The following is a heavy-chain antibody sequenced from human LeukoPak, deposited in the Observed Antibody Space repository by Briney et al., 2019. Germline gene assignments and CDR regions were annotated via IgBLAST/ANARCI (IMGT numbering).Heavy chain of an antibody. V-gene: IGHV4-59*01. J-gene: IGHJ6*02. CDR1: GGSISSYY. Sequence: SETLSLTCTVSGGSISSYYWSWIRQPPGKGLEWIGYIYYSGSTNYNPSLKSRVTISVDTSKNQFSLKLSSVTAADTAVYYCARGVEDYGDYYYGMDVWGQGTTVTVSS. CDR2: IYYSGST. D-gene: IGHD4-17*01. CDR3: ARGVEDYGDYYYGMDV.